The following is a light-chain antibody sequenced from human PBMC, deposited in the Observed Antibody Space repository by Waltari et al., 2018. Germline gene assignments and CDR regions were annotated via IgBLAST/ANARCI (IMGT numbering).Light chain of an antibody. V-gene: IGKV1-5*03. J-gene: IGKJ2*01. CDR3: QQYNRYPYT. CDR2: EAS. Sequence: DIQMTQSPYTLPASVGDRVTITCRASQSFSSWLAWYQQKPGKAPKLLIYEASTLESGLPSRFSGSGSGTEFTLTISSLQPDDSATYFCQQYNRYPYTFGQGTKLEIK. CDR1: QSFSSW.